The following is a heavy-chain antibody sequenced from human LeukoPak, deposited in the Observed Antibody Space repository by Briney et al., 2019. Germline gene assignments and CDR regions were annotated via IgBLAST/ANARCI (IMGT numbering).Heavy chain of an antibody. V-gene: IGHV3-7*01. D-gene: IGHD4-17*01. CDR2: IKQDGSEK. Sequence: GGSLRLSCAASGFTFSSYWMSWVRQAPGKGLEWVANIKQDGSEKYYVDSVKGRFTISRDNAKNSLYLQMNSLRSEDTAVYYCARASNDYGDLLDAFDIWGQGTMVTVSS. CDR3: ARASNDYGDLLDAFDI. J-gene: IGHJ3*02. CDR1: GFTFSSYW.